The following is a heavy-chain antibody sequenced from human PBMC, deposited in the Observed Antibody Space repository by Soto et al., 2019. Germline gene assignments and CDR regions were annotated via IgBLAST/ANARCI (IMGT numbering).Heavy chain of an antibody. J-gene: IGHJ4*02. CDR2: RKNKADGYTT. CDR3: TVWGGVNAFGAA. D-gene: IGHD2-21*01. CDR1: GFTFSDSY. V-gene: IGHV3-72*01. Sequence: EVQLVESGGGLVQPGGSLRLSCAASGFTFSDSYMDWVRQDPGKGLEWVGRRKNKADGYTTEYAASVKGRFTISRDGSKKSLFLQMNSLKPEDTAGYYCTVWGGVNAFGAAGGQGILFAVSS.